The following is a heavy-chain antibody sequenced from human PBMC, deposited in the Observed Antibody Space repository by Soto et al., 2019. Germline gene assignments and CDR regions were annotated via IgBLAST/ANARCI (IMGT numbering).Heavy chain of an antibody. V-gene: IGHV1-18*01. Sequence: QVQLVQSGAEVKNPGASVKVSCKTSGYTFTSYGIGWARQAPGQGLEWMGWINTYNSNTTYAQNLQRRVTLTTDTSTSTAYMELRSLRSNDTAIYYCAMVDVYVTPSPQDVWGQGTTVTVSS. J-gene: IGHJ6*02. CDR1: GYTFTSYG. D-gene: IGHD3-16*01. CDR2: INTYNSNT. CDR3: AMVDVYVTPSPQDV.